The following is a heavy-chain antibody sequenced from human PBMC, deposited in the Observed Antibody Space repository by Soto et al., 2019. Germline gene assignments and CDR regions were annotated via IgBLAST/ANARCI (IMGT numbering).Heavy chain of an antibody. CDR1: GGSISSGGYY. V-gene: IGHV4-31*03. CDR3: ARGRYYDSSGYYSMNFDY. Sequence: SETLSLTCTVSGGSISSGGYYWSWIRQHPGKGLEWIGYIYYSGSTYYNPSLKSRVTISVDMSKNQFSLKLSSVTAADTAVYYCARGRYYDSSGYYSMNFDYWGQGTLVTVSS. CDR2: IYYSGST. D-gene: IGHD3-22*01. J-gene: IGHJ4*02.